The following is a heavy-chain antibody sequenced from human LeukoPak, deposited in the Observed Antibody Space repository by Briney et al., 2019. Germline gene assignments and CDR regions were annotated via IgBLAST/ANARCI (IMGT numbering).Heavy chain of an antibody. V-gene: IGHV3-11*06. D-gene: IGHD6-19*01. CDR2: ISSSSSYT. J-gene: IGHJ4*02. CDR3: AREGPGIAVVDC. Sequence: GGSLRLSCAASGFTFSDYYMSWVRRAPGKGLEWVSYISSSSSYTNYADSVKGRFTISRDNAKNSLYLQMNSLRAEDTAVYYCAREGPGIAVVDCWGQGTLVTVSS. CDR1: GFTFSDYY.